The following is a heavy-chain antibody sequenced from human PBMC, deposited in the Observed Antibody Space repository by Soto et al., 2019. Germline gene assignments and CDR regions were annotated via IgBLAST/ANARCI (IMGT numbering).Heavy chain of an antibody. J-gene: IGHJ6*03. CDR2: MNPNSGNT. Sequence: QVQLVQSGAEVKKPGASVKVSCKASGSTFTSYDINWVRQATGQGREWMGWMNPNSGNTGYAQKFQGRVTMTRNTSISTAYMELSSLRSEDTAVYYCARGSYDFWSSAYMDVWGQGTTVTVSS. V-gene: IGHV1-8*01. CDR1: GSTFTSYD. D-gene: IGHD3-3*01. CDR3: ARGSYDFWSSAYMDV.